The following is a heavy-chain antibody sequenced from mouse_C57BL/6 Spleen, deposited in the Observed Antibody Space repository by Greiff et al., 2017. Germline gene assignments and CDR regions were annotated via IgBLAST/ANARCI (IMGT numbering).Heavy chain of an antibody. CDR2: IDPSDSYT. Sequence: QVQLQQPGAELVMPGASVKLSCKASGYTFTSYWMHWVKQRPGQGLEWIGEIDPSDSYTNYNQKFKGKSTLTVDKSSSTAYMQLSSLTSEDSAVDYCARRLGTGYWYFDVWGTGTTVTVSS. CDR1: GYTFTSYW. CDR3: ARRLGTGYWYFDV. D-gene: IGHD4-1*01. J-gene: IGHJ1*03. V-gene: IGHV1-69*01.